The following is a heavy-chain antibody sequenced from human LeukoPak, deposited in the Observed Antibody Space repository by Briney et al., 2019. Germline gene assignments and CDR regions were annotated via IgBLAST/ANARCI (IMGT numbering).Heavy chain of an antibody. CDR2: ISHNGNDK. CDR1: DPMFTTYA. CDR3: ARPLIKGYSSSYYFDH. Sequence: PGKSLRLSCAASDPMFTTYAMHWVRQAPGKGLEWVAVISHNGNDKYYADSVKGRFTISRDTSKNTLYLQMDSLRVEDTAVYYCARPLIKGYSSSYYFDHWGQGTLVTVSS. J-gene: IGHJ4*02. V-gene: IGHV3-30*03. D-gene: IGHD6-6*01.